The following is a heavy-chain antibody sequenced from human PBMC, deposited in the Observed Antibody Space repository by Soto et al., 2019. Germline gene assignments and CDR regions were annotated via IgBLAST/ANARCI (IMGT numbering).Heavy chain of an antibody. CDR1: GVTFSHYA. V-gene: IGHV3-30*18. J-gene: IGHJ4*02. Sequence: QVQLVESGGGVVQPGRSLRLSCAASGVTFSHYAMHWVRQAPGKGLEWVALMSYDGSNEYYADSVKGRFTISRDNSKNTLYLQMNSLRAEDTAVYYCAKDGSHNFDYWGQGTLVTVSS. D-gene: IGHD1-26*01. CDR2: MSYDGSNE. CDR3: AKDGSHNFDY.